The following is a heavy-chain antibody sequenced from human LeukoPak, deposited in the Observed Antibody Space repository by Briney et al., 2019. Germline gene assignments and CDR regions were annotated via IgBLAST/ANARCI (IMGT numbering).Heavy chain of an antibody. CDR1: GGTFSNYA. CDR2: IIPILGIA. Sequence: SVKVSCKASGGTFSNYAISWVRQAPGQGLEWMGRIIPILGIANYAQKFQGRVTITADKSTSTAYMELSSLRSEDTAVYYCARGGAIRGDHWGQGTLVTVSS. D-gene: IGHD5-12*01. J-gene: IGHJ4*02. V-gene: IGHV1-69*04. CDR3: ARGGAIRGDH.